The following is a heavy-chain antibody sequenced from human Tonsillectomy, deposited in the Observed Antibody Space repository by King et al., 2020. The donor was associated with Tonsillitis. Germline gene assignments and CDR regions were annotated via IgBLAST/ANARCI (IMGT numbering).Heavy chain of an antibody. J-gene: IGHJ4*02. V-gene: IGHV3-66*01. Sequence: QLVQSGGGLVQPGGSLRLSCAASGFTVSSNYMTWVRQAPGKGLEWGSIIYSGGSTYYADTVQGRFTISRGNYKNTLCLQMNSLRAEDTAVYYCACSGGSRGSGVGFDYWGQGTLVTVCS. CDR2: IYSGGST. D-gene: IGHD3-22*01. CDR1: GFTVSSNY. CDR3: ACSGGSRGSGVGFDY.